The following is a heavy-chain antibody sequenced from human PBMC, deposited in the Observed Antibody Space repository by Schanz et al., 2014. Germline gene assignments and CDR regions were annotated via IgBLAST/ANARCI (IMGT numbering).Heavy chain of an antibody. CDR3: ARDGDFDY. J-gene: IGHJ4*02. V-gene: IGHV3-74*01. CDR2: INSDGTTT. CDR1: GFTVSNSY. Sequence: DVQLVDSGGGLVQPGGSLRLSCAASGFTVSNSYIHWVRQAPGKGLVWVSHINSDGTTTTYADSVKGRFTISRDNSKNTLFLQMSSLRAEDTAVYYCARDGDFDYWGQGTLVTVSS.